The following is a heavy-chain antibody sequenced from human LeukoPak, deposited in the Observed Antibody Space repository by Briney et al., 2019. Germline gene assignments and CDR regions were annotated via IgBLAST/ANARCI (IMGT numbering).Heavy chain of an antibody. D-gene: IGHD3-9*01. Sequence: GGSLRLSCAASGFTFSSYGMHWVRQAPGKGLEWVAFIRYDGSNKYYADSVKGRFTIPRDNSKNTLYLQMNSLRAEDTAVYYCARSPSYYDILTGPYYYYMDVWGKGTTVTISS. CDR3: ARSPSYYDILTGPYYYYMDV. CDR2: IRYDGSNK. J-gene: IGHJ6*03. V-gene: IGHV3-30*02. CDR1: GFTFSSYG.